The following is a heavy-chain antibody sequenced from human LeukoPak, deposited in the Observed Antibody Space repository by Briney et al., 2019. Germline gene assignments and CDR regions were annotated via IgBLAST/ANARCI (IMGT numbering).Heavy chain of an antibody. V-gene: IGHV1-69*05. D-gene: IGHD1-26*01. J-gene: IGHJ4*02. CDR3: ATSPPGGSYSDY. CDR1: GGTFSSYA. Sequence: SVKVSCKASGGTFSSYAISWVRQAPGQGLEWMGGIIPIFGTANYAQKFQGRVTITTDESTSTAYMELSSLRSEDTAVYYCATSPPGGSYSDYWGQGTLVTVSS. CDR2: IIPIFGTA.